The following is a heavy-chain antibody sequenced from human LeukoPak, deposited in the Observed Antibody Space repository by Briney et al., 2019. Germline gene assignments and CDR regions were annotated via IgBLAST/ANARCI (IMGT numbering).Heavy chain of an antibody. CDR2: ISGSGGST. D-gene: IGHD1-26*01. Sequence: GGSLRLSCAASGFTFSSYAMSWVRQAPGKGLEWGSAISGSGGSTYYADSVKGRFTISRDNSKNTLYLQMNSLRAEDTAVYYCAKDGGGSYCALPDYWGQGTLVTVSS. CDR1: GFTFSSYA. J-gene: IGHJ4*02. CDR3: AKDGGGSYCALPDY. V-gene: IGHV3-23*01.